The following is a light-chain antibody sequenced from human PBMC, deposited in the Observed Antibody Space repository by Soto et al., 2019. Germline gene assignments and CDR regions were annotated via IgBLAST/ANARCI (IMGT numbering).Light chain of an antibody. CDR1: SSDFGDYNY. CDR3: SSFAGSRGRV. V-gene: IGLV2-14*01. Sequence: QSVLTQPASVSGSPGQSITISCTGTSSDFGDYNYVSWYQHHPDKAPKLIIFGVSNRPSGVSNRFSASKSGNTASLTISRLEVDDEGDYWCSSFAGSRGRVFGGGSKVSVL. J-gene: IGLJ1*01. CDR2: GVS.